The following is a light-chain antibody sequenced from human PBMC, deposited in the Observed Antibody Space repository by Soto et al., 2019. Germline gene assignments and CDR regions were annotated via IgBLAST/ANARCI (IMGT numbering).Light chain of an antibody. CDR1: QSIDNY. V-gene: IGKV1-39*01. J-gene: IGKJ1*01. CDR3: QQIYSSPET. Sequence: DIQMTQSPSSLSASVGDRVTITCRASQSIDNYLNWYQQKPGKAPNLLIYAASTLLSGVPSRFSGRGSGTHFTLTLSSLQPEDFGTYHCQQIYSSPETFGQGTKVEIK. CDR2: AAS.